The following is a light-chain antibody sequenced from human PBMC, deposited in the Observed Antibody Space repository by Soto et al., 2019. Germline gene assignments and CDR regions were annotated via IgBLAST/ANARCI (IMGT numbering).Light chain of an antibody. CDR2: RAS. CDR3: LSYDSYSYT. CDR1: QNINNG. J-gene: IGKJ2*01. Sequence: DIQMTQSPSTLSASVGDRVTITCRASQNINNGLAWYQQKPGRAPHLLIYRASILKSGVPSRFSGSGSGTEFTLTISTLQPNDFATYFCLSYDSYSYTFGQGTELEIK. V-gene: IGKV1-5*03.